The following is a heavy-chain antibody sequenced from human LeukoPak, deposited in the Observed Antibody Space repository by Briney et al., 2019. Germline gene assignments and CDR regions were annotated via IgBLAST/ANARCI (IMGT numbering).Heavy chain of an antibody. CDR1: GGSISSGGYY. Sequence: SETLSLTCTVSGGSISSGGYYWSWIRQHPGEGLEWIGYIYYSGSTYYNPSLKSRVTISVDTSKNQFSLKLSSVTAADTAVYYCARAYGSGSCSRIRPNWFDPWGQGTLVTVSS. CDR3: ARAYGSGSCSRIRPNWFDP. CDR2: IYYSGST. J-gene: IGHJ5*02. D-gene: IGHD3-10*01. V-gene: IGHV4-31*03.